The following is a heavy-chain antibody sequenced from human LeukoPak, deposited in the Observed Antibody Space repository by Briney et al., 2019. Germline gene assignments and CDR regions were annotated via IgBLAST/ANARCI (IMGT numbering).Heavy chain of an antibody. CDR2: ISYDGSNK. Sequence: GGSLRLSCAASGSTFSTNGMHWVRQAPGKGLEWVAVISYDGSNKYYADSVKGRFTISRDNSKNTLYLQADSLRAEDTAVYYCARDPLHWGQGTLVTVSS. V-gene: IGHV3-30*03. CDR1: GSTFSTNG. CDR3: ARDPLH. J-gene: IGHJ4*02.